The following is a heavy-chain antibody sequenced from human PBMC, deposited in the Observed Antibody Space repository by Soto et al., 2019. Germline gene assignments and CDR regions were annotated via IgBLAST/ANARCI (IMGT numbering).Heavy chain of an antibody. Sequence: QEQLVQSGGEVKKPGASVRVSCKASSYTFTKYGITWVRQAPGQGLEWMGWIGVYNGKTNYARKLQGRVIMTADTSASTAYMELRSLRSDDTAVYYCSRARYCTSPSCYNHYYYGMDIW. CDR2: IGVYNGKT. V-gene: IGHV1-18*04. J-gene: IGHJ6*01. D-gene: IGHD2-2*02. CDR1: SYTFTKYG. CDR3: SRARYCTSPSCYNHYYYGMDI.